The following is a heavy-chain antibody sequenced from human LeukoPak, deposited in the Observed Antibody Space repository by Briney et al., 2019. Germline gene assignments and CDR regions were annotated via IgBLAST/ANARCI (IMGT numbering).Heavy chain of an antibody. CDR3: ARPRGYQLLGEFDP. CDR2: IYYSGST. Sequence: SETLSLTCTVSGGSISSSSYYWGWIRQPPGKGLEWIGSIYYSGSTYYNPSLKSRVTISVDTSKNQFSLKLSSVTAADTAVYYCARPRGYQLLGEFDPWGQGTLVTVSS. D-gene: IGHD2-2*01. V-gene: IGHV4-39*01. J-gene: IGHJ5*02. CDR1: GGSISSSSYY.